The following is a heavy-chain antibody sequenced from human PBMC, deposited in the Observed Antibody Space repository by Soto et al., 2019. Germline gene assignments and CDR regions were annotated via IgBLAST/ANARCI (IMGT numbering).Heavy chain of an antibody. V-gene: IGHV3-30-3*01. CDR1: GFTFSSYA. Sequence: QVQLVESGGGVVQPGRSLRLSCAASGFTFSSYAMHWVRQAPGKGLEWVAVISYDGSNKYYADSVKGRFTISRDNSKNPLNLQMNSLSAEDTAVYYCARTPLRYCISTSCYVDYWGQGTLVTVSS. D-gene: IGHD2-2*01. CDR3: ARTPLRYCISTSCYVDY. J-gene: IGHJ4*02. CDR2: ISYDGSNK.